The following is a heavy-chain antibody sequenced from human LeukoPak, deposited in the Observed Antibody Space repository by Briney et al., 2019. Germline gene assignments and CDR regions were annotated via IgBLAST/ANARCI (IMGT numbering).Heavy chain of an antibody. CDR1: GFTFSSYA. Sequence: GGSLRLSCAASGFTFSSYAMHWVRQAPGKGLEWVANIKKDGSEKYYVDSVKGRFTISRDNAKNSLYLQVNSLRAEDTAVYFCARGLYSSTTYYFDYWGQGTLVTVSS. CDR3: ARGLYSSTTYYFDY. D-gene: IGHD6-13*01. CDR2: IKKDGSEK. V-gene: IGHV3-7*03. J-gene: IGHJ4*02.